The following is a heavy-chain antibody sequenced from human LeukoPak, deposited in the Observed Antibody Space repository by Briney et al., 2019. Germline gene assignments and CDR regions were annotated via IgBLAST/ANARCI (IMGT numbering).Heavy chain of an antibody. D-gene: IGHD3-3*01. Sequence: SGGSLRLSCAASGFTFAASGFTFSSYWMSWVRQAPGKGLEWVANIKQDGNEKYYVDSVKGRFTISRDNAKNSLYLQMNSLRAEDTAVYYCARGDFWAKRAFDIWGQGTMVTVSS. CDR3: ARGDFWAKRAFDI. CDR1: GFTFSSYW. CDR2: IKQDGNEK. V-gene: IGHV3-7*01. J-gene: IGHJ3*02.